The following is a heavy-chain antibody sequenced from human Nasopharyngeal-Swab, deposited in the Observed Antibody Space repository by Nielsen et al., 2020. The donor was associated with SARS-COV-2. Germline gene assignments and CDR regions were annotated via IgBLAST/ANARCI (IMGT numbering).Heavy chain of an antibody. CDR1: GGSISSYY. J-gene: IGHJ6*03. CDR2: IYYSGST. Sequence: SETLSLTCTVSGGSISSYYWSWIRQPPGKGLEWIGYIYYSGSTNYNPSLKSRVTISVDTSKNQFSLKLRSVTAADTAVYYCARDLSASYGLWSRNYYMDVWGKGTTVTVSS. CDR3: ARDLSASYGLWSRNYYMDV. D-gene: IGHD5-18*01. V-gene: IGHV4-59*01.